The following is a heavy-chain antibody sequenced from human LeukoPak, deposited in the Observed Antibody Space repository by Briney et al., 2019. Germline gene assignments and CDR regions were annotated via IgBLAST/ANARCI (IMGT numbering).Heavy chain of an antibody. V-gene: IGHV3-48*03. J-gene: IGHJ4*02. Sequence: GGSLRLSCAASGFTFSSYEMNWVRQAPGKGLEWVSYISSSGSTIYYADSVKGRFTISRDNAKNSLYLQMNSLRAEDTAVYYCARGAIQLWLDYWGQGTLVTVSS. CDR2: ISSSGSTI. CDR3: ARGAIQLWLDY. CDR1: GFTFSSYE. D-gene: IGHD5-18*01.